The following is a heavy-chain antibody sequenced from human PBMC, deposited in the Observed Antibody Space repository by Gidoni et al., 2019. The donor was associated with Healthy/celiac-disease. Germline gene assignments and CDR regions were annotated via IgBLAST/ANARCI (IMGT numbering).Heavy chain of an antibody. J-gene: IGHJ4*02. V-gene: IGHV3-7*03. D-gene: IGHD3-16*01. CDR1: GFTFSSYW. CDR3: ARDLGGRY. CDR2: ITQDGSEK. Sequence: EVQLVDSGGGLVQSGGSRRLFCAASGFTFSSYWMSWVRPAPGKGLEWVANITQDGSEKYSGDSVKGRFTISRENAKNSLYLQMNSLRAEDTAVYYCARDLGGRYWGQGTLVTVSS.